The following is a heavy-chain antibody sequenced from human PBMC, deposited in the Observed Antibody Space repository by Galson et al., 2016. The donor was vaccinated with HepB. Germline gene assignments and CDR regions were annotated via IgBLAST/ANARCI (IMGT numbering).Heavy chain of an antibody. Sequence: SLRLSCAASGFTFSSYSMNWVRQAPGKGLEWVSVIYSGGGTYYADSVKGRFTISRDNSKNTLYPQMNSLRADDTAVYYCARGVMVTDLGYFDYWGQGTLVTVSS. CDR3: ARGVMVTDLGYFDY. CDR2: IYSGGGT. D-gene: IGHD2-21*02. CDR1: GFTFSSYS. V-gene: IGHV3-53*01. J-gene: IGHJ4*02.